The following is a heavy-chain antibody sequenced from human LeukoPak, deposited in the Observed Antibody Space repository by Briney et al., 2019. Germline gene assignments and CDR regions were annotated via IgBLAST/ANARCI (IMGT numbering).Heavy chain of an antibody. CDR2: IYYSGST. V-gene: IGHV4-59*01. CDR3: ARERLDAFDI. Sequence: PSETLSLTCTVSGGSISSYYWSWIRQPPEKGLEWIGYIYYSGSTNYNPSLKSRVTISVDTSKNQFSLKLSSVTAADTAVYYCARERLDAFDIWGQGTMVTVSS. CDR1: GGSISSYY. J-gene: IGHJ3*02.